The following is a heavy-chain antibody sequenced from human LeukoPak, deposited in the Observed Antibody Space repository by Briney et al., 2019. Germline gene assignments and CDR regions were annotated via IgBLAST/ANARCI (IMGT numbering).Heavy chain of an antibody. CDR1: GFTFTTNW. CDR2: INQDGSER. Sequence: GGSLRLSCAASGFTFTTNWMTWVRQAPGKGLEWVANINQDGSERYYVDSVKGRSTISRDNAKSSLYLQMNSLRAEDTAVYYCARDFDWGQGTLVTVPS. J-gene: IGHJ4*02. V-gene: IGHV3-7*05. CDR3: ARDFD.